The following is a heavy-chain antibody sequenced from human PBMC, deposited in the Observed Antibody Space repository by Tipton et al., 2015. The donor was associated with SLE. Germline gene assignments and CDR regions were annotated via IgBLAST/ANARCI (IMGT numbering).Heavy chain of an antibody. CDR1: GFTFGDYA. V-gene: IGHV3-49*03. Sequence: SLRLSCTASGFTFGDYAMSWFRQAPGKGLEWVGFIRSKAYGGTTEYAASVKGRFTISRDDSKSIAYLQMNSLKTEDTAVYYCARDGSSTTSYYFDYWGQGTLVTVSS. CDR3: ARDGSSTTSYYFDY. D-gene: IGHD2-2*01. CDR2: IRSKAYGGTT. J-gene: IGHJ4*02.